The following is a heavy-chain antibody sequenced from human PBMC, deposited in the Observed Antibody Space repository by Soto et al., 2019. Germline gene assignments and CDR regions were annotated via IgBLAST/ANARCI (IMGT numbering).Heavy chain of an antibody. J-gene: IGHJ4*02. D-gene: IGHD3-16*01. V-gene: IGHV1-69*01. CDR3: ARDASYGLQFCFVS. CDR2: IIPISSTT. Sequence: QVQLVQSGAEVKNPGSSVRVSCKVSGGPFSNYGLSWVRQAPGQGLEWMGGIIPISSTTYSTQTFRGRVTFSADQSTSTAYMELHSLTSKDTAVYYCARDASYGLQFCFVSWGQGTLVTVSS. CDR1: GGPFSNYG.